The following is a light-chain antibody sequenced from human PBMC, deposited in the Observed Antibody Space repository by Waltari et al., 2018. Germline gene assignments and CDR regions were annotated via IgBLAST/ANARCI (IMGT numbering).Light chain of an antibody. V-gene: IGLV1-51*02. CDR1: RSTTQNLY. Sequence: QSVLPLPPSVSEAASQNVTIPFPGTRSTTQNLYVSWYQRLPRTAPKLLINENNMRPSGIPGRFSGSKSGTSATLDITGLQTGDEANYYCGAWDSSLRIGVFGGGTKVTVL. CDR2: ENN. CDR3: GAWDSSLRIGV. J-gene: IGLJ3*02.